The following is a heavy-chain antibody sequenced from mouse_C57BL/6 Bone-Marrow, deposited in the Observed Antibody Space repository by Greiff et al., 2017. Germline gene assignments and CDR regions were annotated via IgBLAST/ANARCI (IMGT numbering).Heavy chain of an antibody. CDR3: ARWKGAWFAY. Sequence: QVQLQQSGAELARPGASVKMSCKASGYTFTSYTLHWVKQRPGQGLEWIGYINPSSGYTKYNQKFKDKATLTADKSSSTAYMQLSSLTSEDSAVYYCARWKGAWFAYWGQGTLVTVSA. CDR2: INPSSGYT. J-gene: IGHJ3*01. CDR1: GYTFTSYT. V-gene: IGHV1-4*01.